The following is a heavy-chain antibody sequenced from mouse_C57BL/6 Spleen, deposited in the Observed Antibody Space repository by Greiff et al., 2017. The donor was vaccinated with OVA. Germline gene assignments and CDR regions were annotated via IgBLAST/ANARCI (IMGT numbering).Heavy chain of an antibody. V-gene: IGHV1-42*01. CDR1: GYSFTGYY. CDR2: INPSTGGT. D-gene: IGHD1-1*01. Sequence: EVQLQQSGPELVKPGASVKISCKASGYSFTGYYMNWVKQSPEKSLEWIGEINPSTGGTTYNQKFKAKATLTVDKSSSTAYMQLKSLTSEDSAVYYCARGFDYYGSSYGNYFDDWGQGTTLTVSS. CDR3: ARGFDYYGSSYGNYFDD. J-gene: IGHJ2*01.